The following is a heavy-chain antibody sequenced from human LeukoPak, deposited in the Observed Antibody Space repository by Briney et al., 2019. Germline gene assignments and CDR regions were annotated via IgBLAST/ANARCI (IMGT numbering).Heavy chain of an antibody. CDR1: GFTFGKYW. CDR3: AKSSYYDSSGYYREYYFDY. J-gene: IGHJ4*02. V-gene: IGHV3-23*01. Sequence: PGGSLRLSCVASGFTFGKYWMSWVRQAPGKGLEWVSAISGGGGSTHYADSVKGRFTISRDNSKNTLYLQMSSLRAGDTAVYYCAKSSYYDSSGYYREYYFDYWGQGTLVTVSS. D-gene: IGHD3-22*01. CDR2: ISGGGGST.